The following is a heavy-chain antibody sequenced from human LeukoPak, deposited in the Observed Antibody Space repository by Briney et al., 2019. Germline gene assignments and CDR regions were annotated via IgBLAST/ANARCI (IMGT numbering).Heavy chain of an antibody. CDR2: ISAYNGNT. D-gene: IGHD6-13*01. CDR3: ARVAGLQQLVWGPHFDY. J-gene: IGHJ4*02. V-gene: IGHV1-18*01. CDR1: GYTFTSYG. Sequence: GASVKVSCKASGYTFTSYGISWVRQAPGQGLEWMGWISAYNGNTNYAQKLQGRVTMTTDTSTSTAYMELRSLRSDDTAVYYCARVAGLQQLVWGPHFDYWGQGTLVTVSS.